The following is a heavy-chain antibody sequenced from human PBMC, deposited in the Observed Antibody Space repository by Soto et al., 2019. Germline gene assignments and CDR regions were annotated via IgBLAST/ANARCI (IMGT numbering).Heavy chain of an antibody. J-gene: IGHJ4*02. CDR3: ARPPNYYDSRGYYGY. CDR2: IYTGGSTI. D-gene: IGHD3-22*01. Sequence: GGSLRLSCAGSGFAVSSNYMSWVRQAPGKGLEWVSVIYTGGSTIYYADSVKGRFTISRDNAKNSLYLQMNSLRAEDTAVYYCARPPNYYDSRGYYGYWGQGTLVTVSS. CDR1: GFAVSSNY. V-gene: IGHV3-11*01.